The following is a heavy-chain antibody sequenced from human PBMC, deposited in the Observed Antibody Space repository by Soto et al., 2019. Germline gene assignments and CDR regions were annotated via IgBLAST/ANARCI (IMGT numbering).Heavy chain of an antibody. CDR1: GFTVSNNG. CDR3: ARDRVQMVDGLDV. J-gene: IGHJ6*02. V-gene: IGHV3-33*01. CDR2: IWYDGINK. D-gene: IGHD2-15*01. Sequence: QVQLVESGGGVVQPGRSLRLSCAASGFTVSNNGMHWVRQAPGKGLEWVAVIWYDGINKYYADSVKGRFIISRDNSKNTVYLQMNSLRAEDTDVYYCARDRVQMVDGLDVWGQGTTVTVSS.